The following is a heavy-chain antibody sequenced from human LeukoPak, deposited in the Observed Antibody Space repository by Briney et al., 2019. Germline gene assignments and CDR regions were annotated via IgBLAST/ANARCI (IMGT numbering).Heavy chain of an antibody. Sequence: SQTLSLTCTVSGGSISSGSYYWSWIRQPAGKGLEWIGRIYTSGSTNYNPSLKSRVTISVDTSKNQFSLKLSSVTAADTAVYYCARANYDFWSGYYYYMDVWGKGTTVTVSS. V-gene: IGHV4-61*02. CDR1: GGSISSGSYY. CDR3: ARANYDFWSGYYYYMDV. D-gene: IGHD3-3*01. J-gene: IGHJ6*03. CDR2: IYTSGST.